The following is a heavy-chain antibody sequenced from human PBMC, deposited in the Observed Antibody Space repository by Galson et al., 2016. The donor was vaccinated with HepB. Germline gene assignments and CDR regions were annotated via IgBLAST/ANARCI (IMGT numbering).Heavy chain of an antibody. Sequence: SETLSLTCTVSGGSINNSDSYWGWIRQPPGKGLEWIGSVYYTGTTYYNPSLKSRVTISVDTSKSQFSLDVRSVTAADTAVYFCARHQQWLITIDSWGQGALVTVSS. J-gene: IGHJ4*02. CDR1: GGSINNSDSY. CDR3: ARHQQWLITIDS. V-gene: IGHV4-39*01. D-gene: IGHD6-19*01. CDR2: VYYTGTT.